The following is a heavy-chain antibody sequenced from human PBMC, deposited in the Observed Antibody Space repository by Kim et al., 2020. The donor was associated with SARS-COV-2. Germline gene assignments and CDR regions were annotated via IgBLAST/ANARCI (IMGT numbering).Heavy chain of an antibody. CDR2: ISYDGSNK. CDR3: AKSSRGYRTDDAFDI. CDR1: GFTFSSYG. J-gene: IGHJ3*02. Sequence: GGSLRLSCAASGFTFSSYGMHWVRQAPGKGLEWVAFISYDGSNKYYADSVKGRFTISRDNSKKTLYVQMNSLRAEDTALYYCAKSSRGYRTDDAFDIWGQGTMVTVSS. D-gene: IGHD5-18*01. V-gene: IGHV3-30*18.